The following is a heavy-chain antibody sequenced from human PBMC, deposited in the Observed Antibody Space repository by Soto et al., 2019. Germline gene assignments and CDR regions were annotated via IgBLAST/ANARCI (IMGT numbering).Heavy chain of an antibody. D-gene: IGHD1-7*01. CDR1: GGSISSSSYY. V-gene: IGHV4-39*01. CDR2: IYYSGST. CDR3: ARAPSITGTTWYYYYGMDV. Sequence: SETLSLTCTVSGGSISSSSYYWGWIRQPPGKGLEWIGSIYYSGSTYYNPSLKSRVTISVDTSKNQFSLKLSSVTAADTAVYYCARAPSITGTTWYYYYGMDVWGQGTTVTVSS. J-gene: IGHJ6*02.